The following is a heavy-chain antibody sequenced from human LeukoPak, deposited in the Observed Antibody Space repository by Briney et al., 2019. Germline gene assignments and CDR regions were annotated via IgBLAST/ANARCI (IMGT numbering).Heavy chain of an antibody. Sequence: SVTVSCKASGGTCSSYAISWVRQAPGQGLEWMGGIIPIFGTANYAQKFQGRVTITADESTSTAYMELSSLRSEDTAVYYCARRSERGYSGYGFDYWGQGTLVTVSS. V-gene: IGHV1-69*01. CDR1: GGTCSSYA. CDR3: ARRSERGYSGYGFDY. D-gene: IGHD5-12*01. CDR2: IIPIFGTA. J-gene: IGHJ4*02.